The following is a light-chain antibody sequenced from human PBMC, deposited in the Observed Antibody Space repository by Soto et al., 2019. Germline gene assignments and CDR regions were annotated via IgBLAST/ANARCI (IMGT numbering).Light chain of an antibody. CDR2: AAS. CDR3: QQSYSNSWT. CDR1: QSISSY. J-gene: IGKJ1*01. Sequence: DIQMTQSPSSLSASGGDRVTITCLAIQSISSYLNWYQQKPGKAPKLLMYAASSLQSGVPSRFSGSGSGTDFTLTISSLQPEDFATYYCQQSYSNSWTFGQGTKVDIK. V-gene: IGKV1-39*01.